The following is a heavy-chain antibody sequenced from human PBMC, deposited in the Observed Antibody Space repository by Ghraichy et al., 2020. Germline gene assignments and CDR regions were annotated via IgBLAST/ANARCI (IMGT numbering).Heavy chain of an antibody. Sequence: SVKVSCKASGGTFSSYAISWVRQAPGQGLEWMGGIIPIFGTANYAQKFQGRVTITADESTSTAYMELSSLRSEDTAVYYCATRGRSPNASIAAFYYYYMDVWGKGTTVTVSS. CDR2: IIPIFGTA. J-gene: IGHJ6*03. V-gene: IGHV1-69*13. CDR1: GGTFSSYA. D-gene: IGHD6-6*01. CDR3: ATRGRSPNASIAAFYYYYMDV.